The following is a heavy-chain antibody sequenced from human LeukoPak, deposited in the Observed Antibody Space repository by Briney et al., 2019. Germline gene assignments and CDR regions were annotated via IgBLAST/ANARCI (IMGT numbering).Heavy chain of an antibody. D-gene: IGHD3-22*01. J-gene: IGHJ4*02. CDR2: ISYDGSNK. CDR3: ARDPSSGGHPEYYFDY. Sequence: GGSLRLSYAASGFTFSSYAMHWVRQAPGKGLEWVAVISYDGSNKYYADSVKGRFTISRDNSKNTLYLQMNSLRAEDTAVYYCARDPSSGGHPEYYFDYWGQGTLVTVSS. CDR1: GFTFSSYA. V-gene: IGHV3-30*01.